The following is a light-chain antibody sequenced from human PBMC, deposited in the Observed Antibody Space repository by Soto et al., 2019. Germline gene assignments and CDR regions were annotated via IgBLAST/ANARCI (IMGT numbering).Light chain of an antibody. J-gene: IGKJ1*01. CDR3: LQDYGDSWT. V-gene: IGKV1-5*01. Sequence: DIQMNQSPSTLSASVGDRVTITCRASQSISSWLAWYQQKPGQAPKLVIYAASNLYTGVPSRFSGRRSGTEFTLTISSLQPEDFASYYCLQDYGDSWTFGQGTKVDI. CDR1: QSISSW. CDR2: AAS.